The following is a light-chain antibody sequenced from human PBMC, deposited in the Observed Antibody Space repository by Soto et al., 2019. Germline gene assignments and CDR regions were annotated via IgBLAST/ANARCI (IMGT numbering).Light chain of an antibody. V-gene: IGKV3-15*01. CDR3: QQYSNWPPGT. Sequence: EIVMTQSPATLSVSPGERATLSCRASQSVRSNLAWYQQNPGQAPRLLIYGASTRATGIPARFSGSGSGTDFTLTISSLQSEDFAVYYCQQYSNWPPGTFGQGTKVDIK. J-gene: IGKJ1*01. CDR2: GAS. CDR1: QSVRSN.